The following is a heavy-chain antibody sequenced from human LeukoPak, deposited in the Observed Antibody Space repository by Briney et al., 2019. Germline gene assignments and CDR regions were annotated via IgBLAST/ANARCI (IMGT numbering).Heavy chain of an antibody. J-gene: IGHJ4*02. CDR1: GGTFSSDA. CDR2: FIPIFRAV. D-gene: IGHD1-26*01. Sequence: GASVKVSCKASGGTFSSDAISWARQAPGQGLEWVGVFIPIFRAVNYAQELQGRVTITANESASAVYMELSSLRSDDTAVYYCATVYSGSYYFDYWGQGTLVTVSS. V-gene: IGHV1-69*13. CDR3: ATVYSGSYYFDY.